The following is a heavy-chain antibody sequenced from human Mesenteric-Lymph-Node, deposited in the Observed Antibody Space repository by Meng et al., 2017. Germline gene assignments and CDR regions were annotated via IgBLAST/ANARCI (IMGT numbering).Heavy chain of an antibody. J-gene: IGHJ4*02. CDR3: ASFDHIPRRNYFDY. D-gene: IGHD2-21*01. CDR2: IHHSGSA. V-gene: IGHV4-30-4*01. Sequence: EWGPGWVGPSKALSSTCTVLGGSVSSGNYYGGWFRQPPGKGLEWIGYIHHSGSAYYNPSLKSRVSISVDTSKNQFSLNLNSMTAADTAVYYCASFDHIPRRNYFDYWGQGTLVTVSS. CDR1: GGSVSSGNYY.